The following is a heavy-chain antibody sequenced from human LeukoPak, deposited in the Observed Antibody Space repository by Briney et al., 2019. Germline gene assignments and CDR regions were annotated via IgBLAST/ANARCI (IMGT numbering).Heavy chain of an antibody. CDR1: GFTFSNYG. Sequence: GRSLRLSCAASGFTFSNYGMHWVRQAPCKGLEWVAVMLYDESNNYYADSVKGRFTISRDNSKNTLYLQMNSLRAEDTAVYYCAKGGLAYYDSSGSYYFDYWGQGTLVTVSS. D-gene: IGHD3-22*01. J-gene: IGHJ4*02. CDR3: AKGGLAYYDSSGSYYFDY. V-gene: IGHV3-33*05. CDR2: MLYDESNN.